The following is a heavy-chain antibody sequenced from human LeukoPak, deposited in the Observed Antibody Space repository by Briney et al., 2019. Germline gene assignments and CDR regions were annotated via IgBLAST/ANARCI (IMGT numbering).Heavy chain of an antibody. CDR1: GFIFSDYY. CDR3: ASKGGNDWEYFFDY. CDR2: ISSSGSYT. Sequence: GGSLRLSCAASGFIFSDYYMSWIRQAPGKGLERVSYISSSGSYTNSADSVKGRFTISRDNAQNSLYLQMNSLRAEDTAVYYCASKGGNDWEYFFDYWGQGTLVTVSS. J-gene: IGHJ4*02. V-gene: IGHV3-11*03. D-gene: IGHD1-1*01.